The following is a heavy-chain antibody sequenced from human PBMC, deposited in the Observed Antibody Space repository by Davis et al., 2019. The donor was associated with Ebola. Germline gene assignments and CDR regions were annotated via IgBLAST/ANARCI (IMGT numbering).Heavy chain of an antibody. J-gene: IGHJ4*02. CDR3: ARTYDFWSGYWPYYFDY. D-gene: IGHD3-3*01. V-gene: IGHV4-61*08. Sequence: SETLSLTCTVSGGSISSGGYYWSWIRQHPGKGLEWIGYIYYSGSTNYNPSLKSRVTISVDTSKNQFSLKLSSVTAADTAVYYCARTYDFWSGYWPYYFDYWGQGTLVTVSS. CDR1: GGSISSGGYY. CDR2: IYYSGST.